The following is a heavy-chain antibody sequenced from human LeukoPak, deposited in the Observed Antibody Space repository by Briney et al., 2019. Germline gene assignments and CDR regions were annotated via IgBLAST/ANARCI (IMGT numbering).Heavy chain of an antibody. Sequence: GGSLRLSCAASGFTFSSYSMNWVRQAPGKGLEGVSYISSSSTIYYADSVKGRFTISRDNAKNSLYLQMNSLRAEDTAVYYCAREPPSVAALPTDYGGQGTLVTVSS. D-gene: IGHD6-13*01. V-gene: IGHV3-48*01. CDR1: GFTFSSYS. CDR2: ISSSSTI. J-gene: IGHJ4*02. CDR3: AREPPSVAALPTDY.